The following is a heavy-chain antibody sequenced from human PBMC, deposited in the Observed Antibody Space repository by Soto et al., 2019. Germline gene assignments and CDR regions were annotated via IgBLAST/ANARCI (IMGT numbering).Heavy chain of an antibody. CDR2: ISGSGGST. V-gene: IGHV3-23*01. J-gene: IGHJ4*02. D-gene: IGHD3-10*01. Sequence: EVQLLESGGGLVQPGGSLRLSCAASGFTFSSYAMSWVRQAPGMGLEWVSAISGSGGSTYYADSVKGRFTISRDNSKNTLERQMNSLRAEDTAVYYCATMRGGSGSYYILLFDYWGQGTLVTVSS. CDR1: GFTFSSYA. CDR3: ATMRGGSGSYYILLFDY.